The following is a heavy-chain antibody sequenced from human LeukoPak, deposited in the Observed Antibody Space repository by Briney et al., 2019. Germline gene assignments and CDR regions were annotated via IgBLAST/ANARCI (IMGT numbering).Heavy chain of an antibody. V-gene: IGHV1-8*01. CDR2: MNPNNGNT. CDR1: GYSFTSYD. J-gene: IGHJ6*04. Sequence: ASVKVSCKASGYSFTSYDIHWVRQATGQGLEWMGRMNPNNGNTRDAQKFQGRVTMTRDPSISTAYMKLSSLRSEDTGVYFCARALAGTAELDVWGKGTTVTVSS. CDR3: ARALAGTAELDV. D-gene: IGHD1-1*01.